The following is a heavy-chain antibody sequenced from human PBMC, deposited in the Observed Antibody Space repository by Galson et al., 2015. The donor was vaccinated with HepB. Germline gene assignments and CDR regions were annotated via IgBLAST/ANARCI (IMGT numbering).Heavy chain of an antibody. D-gene: IGHD6-13*01. J-gene: IGHJ5*02. CDR2: IYYSGST. V-gene: IGHV4-59*01. Sequence: QVQLQESGPGLVKPSETLSLTCTVSGGSISSYYWSWIRQPPGKGLEWIGYIYYSGSTNYNPSLKSRVTISVDTSKNQFSLKLSSVTAADTAVYYCARDLGYSRRGWFDPWGQGTLVTVSS. CDR3: ARDLGYSRRGWFDP. CDR1: GGSISSYY.